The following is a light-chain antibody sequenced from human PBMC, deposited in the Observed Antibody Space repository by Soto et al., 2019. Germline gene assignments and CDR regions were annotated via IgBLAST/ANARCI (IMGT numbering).Light chain of an antibody. Sequence: EIVMTQSPATLSVSPGERATLSCRSSQSVSSNLAWYQQKPGQAPRLLIYGASTRATGIQARFSGSGSGTELTLTISSLQYEDFAVYYCQHYNNWPRTFGQGTKVEIK. CDR3: QHYNNWPRT. CDR2: GAS. V-gene: IGKV3-15*01. J-gene: IGKJ1*01. CDR1: QSVSSN.